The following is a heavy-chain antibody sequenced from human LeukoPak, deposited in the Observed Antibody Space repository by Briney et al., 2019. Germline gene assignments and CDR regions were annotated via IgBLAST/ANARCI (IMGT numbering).Heavy chain of an antibody. V-gene: IGHV5-51*01. CDR1: GNSFTSHW. CDR2: IYPGDSDT. J-gene: IGHJ3*01. Sequence: GESLKISCKGWGNSFTSHWIGWVRQMPGKGLEWMGIIYPGDSDTRYSPSFQGQVTISADKSISTAYLQWSSLKASDSAMYYCARGNSDLESWLSGHDAFDVWGQGTMVIVSS. D-gene: IGHD5-24*01. CDR3: ARGNSDLESWLSGHDAFDV.